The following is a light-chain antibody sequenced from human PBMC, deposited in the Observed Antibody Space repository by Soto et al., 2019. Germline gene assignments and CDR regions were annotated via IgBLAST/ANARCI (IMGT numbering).Light chain of an antibody. CDR2: EVS. V-gene: IGLV2-8*01. J-gene: IGLJ1*01. CDR3: SSYAGSNNPYV. CDR1: SSDIGTYNY. Sequence: QSALTQPPSASGSPGQSVTISCTGTSSDIGTYNYVSWYQQHPDKAPKLMIYEVSSRPSGVPDRFSGSKSGNTASLTVSGLQAEDEADYYCSSYAGSNNPYVFGTGTKLTVL.